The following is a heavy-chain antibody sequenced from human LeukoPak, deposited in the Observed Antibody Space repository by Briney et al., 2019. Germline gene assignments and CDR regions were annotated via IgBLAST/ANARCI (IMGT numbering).Heavy chain of an antibody. D-gene: IGHD2-2*01. Sequence: ASVEVSCKASGYTFTSYDINWVRQATGQGLEWMGWMNPNSGNTGYAQKFQGRVTMTRNTSISTAYMELSSLRSEDTAVYYCARATRGIVVVPAATNKYYFDYWGQGTLVTVSS. CDR3: ARATRGIVVVPAATNKYYFDY. CDR2: MNPNSGNT. V-gene: IGHV1-8*01. J-gene: IGHJ4*02. CDR1: GYTFTSYD.